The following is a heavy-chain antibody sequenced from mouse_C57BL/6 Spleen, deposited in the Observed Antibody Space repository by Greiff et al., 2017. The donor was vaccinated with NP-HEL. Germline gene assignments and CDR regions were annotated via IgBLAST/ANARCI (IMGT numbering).Heavy chain of an antibody. D-gene: IGHD2-5*01. CDR2: IDPSDSYT. CDR1: GYTFTSYW. CDR3: ARSNSNSYYFDY. Sequence: QVQLQQSGAELVMPGASVKLSCKASGYTFTSYWMHWVKQRPGQGLEWIGEIDPSDSYTNYNQKFKGKSTLTVDKSSSTAYMQLSSLTSEDSAVYYCARSNSNSYYFDYWGQGTTLTVSS. V-gene: IGHV1-69*01. J-gene: IGHJ2*01.